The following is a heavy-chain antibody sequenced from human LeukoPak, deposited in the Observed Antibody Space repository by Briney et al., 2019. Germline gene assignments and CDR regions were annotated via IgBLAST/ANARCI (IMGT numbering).Heavy chain of an antibody. J-gene: IGHJ5*02. CDR3: ARSPVGTSWGNWFDP. Sequence: ASVKVSCKASGGTFSSYAISWVRQAPGQGLEWMGGIIPIFGTANYAQKFQGRVTITADESTSTAYMELSSLKASDTAMYYCARSPVGTSWGNWFDPWGQGTLVTVSS. CDR2: IIPIFGTA. CDR1: GGTFSSYA. D-gene: IGHD2-2*01. V-gene: IGHV1-69*13.